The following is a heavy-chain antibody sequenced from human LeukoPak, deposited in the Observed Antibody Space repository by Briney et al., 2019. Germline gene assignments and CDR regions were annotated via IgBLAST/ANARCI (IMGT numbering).Heavy chain of an antibody. Sequence: SETLSLTCAVYGGSLSAYYWTWIRQPPGKGLEWIGEINHGGSTNYNPSLKSRVTISVDTSKNQFSLKLSSVTAADTAVYYCARLVGASKYMDVWGKGTTVTVSS. V-gene: IGHV4-34*01. CDR3: ARLVGASKYMDV. CDR2: INHGGST. J-gene: IGHJ6*03. D-gene: IGHD1-26*01. CDR1: GGSLSAYY.